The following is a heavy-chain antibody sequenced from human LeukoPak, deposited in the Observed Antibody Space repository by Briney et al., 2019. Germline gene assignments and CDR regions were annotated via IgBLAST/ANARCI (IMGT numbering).Heavy chain of an antibody. V-gene: IGHV4-39*07. J-gene: IGHJ4*02. CDR2: IYYSGST. CDR1: GGSISSSSYY. Sequence: SETLSLTCTVSGGSISSSSYYWGWIRQPPGKGLEWIGSIYYSGSTYYNPSLKSRVTISLDTSKSQFSLKVRYVTAADTAVYYCARGLNDSWTGENYWGQGTLVTVSS. D-gene: IGHD3-3*01. CDR3: ARGLNDSWTGENY.